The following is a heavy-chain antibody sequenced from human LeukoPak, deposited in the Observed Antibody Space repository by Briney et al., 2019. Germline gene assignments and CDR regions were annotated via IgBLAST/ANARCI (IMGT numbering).Heavy chain of an antibody. Sequence: ASVKVSCKASGYTFTAYYMHWVRQAPRQGLEWMGWINPNSGGTNYAQKFQGRVTMTRDTSISTVYMELSRLRSDDTAVYYCAKDLRGYYYGSGSSLYYYYGMDVWGQGTTVTVSS. CDR1: GYTFTAYY. CDR2: INPNSGGT. CDR3: AKDLRGYYYGSGSSLYYYYGMDV. J-gene: IGHJ6*02. V-gene: IGHV1-2*02. D-gene: IGHD3-10*01.